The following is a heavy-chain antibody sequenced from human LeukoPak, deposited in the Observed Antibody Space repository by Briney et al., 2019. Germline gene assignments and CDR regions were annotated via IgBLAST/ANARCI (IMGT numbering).Heavy chain of an antibody. Sequence: AGGSLRLSCAASGFTFSSYAMHWVRQAPGKGLEWVAVISYDGSNKYYADSVKGRFTISRDNSKNTLYLQMNSLRAEDTAVYYCAREDIVVVPAAFDYWGQGTLVTVSS. CDR3: AREDIVVVPAAFDY. V-gene: IGHV3-30-3*01. CDR1: GFTFSSYA. D-gene: IGHD2-2*01. J-gene: IGHJ4*02. CDR2: ISYDGSNK.